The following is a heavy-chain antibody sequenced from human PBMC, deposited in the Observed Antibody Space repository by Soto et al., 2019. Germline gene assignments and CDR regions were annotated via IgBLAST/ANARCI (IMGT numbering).Heavy chain of an antibody. J-gene: IGHJ3*02. Sequence: QVQLQESGPGLVKPSQTLSLTCTVSGGSISSGGYYWSWIRQHPGKGLEWIGYIYYSGSTYYNPSLKSRVTISVDTSKNQFSLKLSSVTAADTAVYYCARQVRADAYNGDGLVAFDIWGQGTMVTVSS. CDR3: ARQVRADAYNGDGLVAFDI. CDR1: GGSISSGGYY. CDR2: IYYSGST. D-gene: IGHD4-17*01. V-gene: IGHV4-31*03.